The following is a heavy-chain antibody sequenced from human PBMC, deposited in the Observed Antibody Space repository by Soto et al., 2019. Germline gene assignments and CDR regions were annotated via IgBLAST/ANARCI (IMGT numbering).Heavy chain of an antibody. CDR2: INPNSGGT. Sequence: QVQLVQSGAEVKKPGDSVKVSCKASGYTFTGYYMHWVRQAPGQGLEWMGWINPNSGGTNYAQKCQARITMNRDTAISTAYMELSRLRSDDTAVYSCARVDVDTAMVLFDYWGQGTLVTVSS. D-gene: IGHD5-18*01. CDR1: GYTFTGYY. V-gene: IGHV1-2*02. CDR3: ARVDVDTAMVLFDY. J-gene: IGHJ4*02.